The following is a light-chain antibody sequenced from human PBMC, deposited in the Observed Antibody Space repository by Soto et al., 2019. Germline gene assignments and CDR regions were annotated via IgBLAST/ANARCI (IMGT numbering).Light chain of an antibody. CDR2: DAS. V-gene: IGKV1-5*01. CDR3: QQYNDWPLT. CDR1: QIISTW. J-gene: IGKJ4*01. Sequence: GDRVTITCRASQIISTWLAWYQQTPGKAPKPLIYDASSVESGVPSRFSGSGSGTEFTLTIISLQSEDSAVYYCQQYNDWPLTFGGGTKVDIK.